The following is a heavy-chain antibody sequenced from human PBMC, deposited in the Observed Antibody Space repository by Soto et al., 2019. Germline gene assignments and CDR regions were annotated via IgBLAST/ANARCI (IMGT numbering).Heavy chain of an antibody. CDR3: AKEGNIVATITEFDY. CDR2: ISYDGSNK. D-gene: IGHD5-12*01. Sequence: GGSLRLSCAASGFTFSSYGMHWVRQAPGKGLEWVAVISYDGSNKYYADSVKGRFTISRDNSKNTLYLQMNSLRAEDTAVYYCAKEGNIVATITEFDYWGQGTLVTVSS. CDR1: GFTFSSYG. V-gene: IGHV3-30*18. J-gene: IGHJ4*02.